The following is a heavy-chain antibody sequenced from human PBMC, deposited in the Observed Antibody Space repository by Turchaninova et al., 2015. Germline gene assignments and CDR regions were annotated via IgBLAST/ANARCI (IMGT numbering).Heavy chain of an antibody. CDR2: INRDGSEE. V-gene: IGHV3-7*01. CDR3: AKPHWPDSSGYDC. CDR1: GFTFSRYW. Sequence: EVQLVEYGGGLVQPGGSLRLSCAASGFTFSRYWMLWGRQAPGEGLGGVASINRDGSEEYYGDSVKGRFTISRDNAKNSLSLQMNSLRAEDTAVYYCAKPHWPDSSGYDCWGQGTLVTVSS. D-gene: IGHD3-22*01. J-gene: IGHJ4*02.